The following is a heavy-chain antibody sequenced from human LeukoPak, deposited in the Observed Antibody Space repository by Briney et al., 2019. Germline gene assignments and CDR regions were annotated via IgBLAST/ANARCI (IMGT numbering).Heavy chain of an antibody. D-gene: IGHD2-21*02. CDR2: VSYSGTT. CDR1: GGSISSYY. V-gene: IGHV4-59*01. CDR3: ARTSCGGDCYSGFDY. J-gene: IGHJ4*02. Sequence: SETLSLTCTVSGGSISSYYWSWIRQPPGKGLEWIGYVSYSGTTNYNPSLKSRVTISVDTSKNQFSLKLSSVTAADTAVYYCARTSCGGDCYSGFDYWGQGTLVTASS.